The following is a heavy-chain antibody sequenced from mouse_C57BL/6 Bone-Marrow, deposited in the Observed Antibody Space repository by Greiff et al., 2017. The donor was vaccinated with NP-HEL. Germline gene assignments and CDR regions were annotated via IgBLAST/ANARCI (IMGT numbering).Heavy chain of an antibody. CDR3: ARRWDSNCWYFDV. CDR2: IDPSDSYT. J-gene: IGHJ1*03. CDR1: GYTFTSYW. V-gene: IGHV1-50*01. D-gene: IGHD2-5*01. Sequence: QVQLQQPGAELVKPGASVKLSCKASGYTFTSYWMQWVKQRPGQGLEWIGEIDPSDSYTNYNQKFKGKATLTVDTSSSTAYMQLSSLTSEDSAVYYCARRWDSNCWYFDVWGTGTTVTVSS.